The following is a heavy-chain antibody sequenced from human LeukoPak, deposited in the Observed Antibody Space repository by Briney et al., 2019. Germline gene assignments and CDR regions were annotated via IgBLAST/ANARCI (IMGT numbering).Heavy chain of an antibody. J-gene: IGHJ6*03. CDR2: IYYSGST. V-gene: IGHV4-59*12. D-gene: IGHD2-21*02. CDR1: GGSISSYY. Sequence: SETLSLTCTVSGGSISSYYWSWIRQPPGKGLEWIGYIYYSGSTNYNPSLKSRVTISVDTSKNQFSLKLSSVTAADTAVYYCARVRAYCGGDCYSVSYYYYYMDVWGKGTTVTVSS. CDR3: ARVRAYCGGDCYSVSYYYYYMDV.